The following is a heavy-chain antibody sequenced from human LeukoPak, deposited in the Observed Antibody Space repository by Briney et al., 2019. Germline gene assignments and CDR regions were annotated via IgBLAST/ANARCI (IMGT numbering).Heavy chain of an antibody. D-gene: IGHD3-22*01. CDR3: ARDSVPHYYDSSGYYGSTDNFDY. CDR2: INLNSGGT. Sequence: ASVKVSCKASGYTFTGYYMHWVRQAPGQGLEWMGRINLNSGGTNYAQKFQGRVTMTRDTSISTAYMELSRLRSDDTAVYYCARDSVPHYYDSSGYYGSTDNFDYWGQGTLVTVSS. CDR1: GYTFTGYY. V-gene: IGHV1-2*06. J-gene: IGHJ4*02.